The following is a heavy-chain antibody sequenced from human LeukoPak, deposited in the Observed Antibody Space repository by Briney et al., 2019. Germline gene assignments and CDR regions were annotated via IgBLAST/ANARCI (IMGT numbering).Heavy chain of an antibody. CDR2: ISSSGSAI. D-gene: IGHD6-13*01. J-gene: IGHJ5*02. CDR1: GLTFSDSY. Sequence: GGSLRLSCAASGLTFSDSYMIWIRQAPGKGLEWVSYISSSGSAIYYADSVKGRFTISRDNSKNTLYLQMNSLRAEDTAIYYCAKGRYSSSWAPFDPWGQGTLVTVSS. CDR3: AKGRYSSSWAPFDP. V-gene: IGHV3-11*01.